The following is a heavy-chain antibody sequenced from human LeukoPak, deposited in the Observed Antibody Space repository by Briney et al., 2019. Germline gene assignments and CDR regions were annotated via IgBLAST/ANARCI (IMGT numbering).Heavy chain of an antibody. D-gene: IGHD5-18*01. CDR1: GFTFSSYG. Sequence: PGGSLRLSCAASGFTFSSYGMSWVRQAPGKGLEWVSAISGSGGSTYYADSVKGRFTISRDNSKNTLYLQMNSLRAEDTAVYYCAKALLQLWLLFDYWGQGTLVTVSS. CDR2: ISGSGGST. V-gene: IGHV3-23*01. J-gene: IGHJ4*02. CDR3: AKALLQLWLLFDY.